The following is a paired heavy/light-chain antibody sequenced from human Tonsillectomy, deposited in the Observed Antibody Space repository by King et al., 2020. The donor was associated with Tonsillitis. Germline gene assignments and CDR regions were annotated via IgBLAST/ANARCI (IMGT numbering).Heavy chain of an antibody. CDR2: VHYSGDS. J-gene: IGHJ4*02. Sequence: QLQLQESGPGLVKPSETLSLTCTVSGGSISSRNYYWGWIRQPPGKGLEWIGSVHYSGDSYYTPSLKGRVTFSVDTSKDQFSLRMTSVTAADTAVYYCARHCSGGRCYDYFSYWGQGALVTVSS. CDR3: ARHCSGGRCYDYFSY. V-gene: IGHV4-39*01. D-gene: IGHD2-15*01. CDR1: GGSISSRNYY.
Light chain of an antibody. Sequence: SYVLTQPPSVSVAPGKTATITCGGNNIGSKSVHWYQQKPGQAPVLVIYSDSYRPSGIPERFSGSNSGNTATLTISRVEAGDEADYSCQVWESGSDHPVFGGGTKLTVL. J-gene: IGLJ3*02. CDR3: QVWESGSDHPV. V-gene: IGLV3-21*01. CDR2: SDS. CDR1: NIGSKS.